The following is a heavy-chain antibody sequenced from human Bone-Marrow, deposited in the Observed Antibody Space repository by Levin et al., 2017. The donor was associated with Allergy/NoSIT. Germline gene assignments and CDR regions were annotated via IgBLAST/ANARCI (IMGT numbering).Heavy chain of an antibody. CDR3: AKGGAPRIVGATFEWFDP. D-gene: IGHD1-26*01. CDR2: ISWNSGSI. J-gene: IGHJ5*02. V-gene: IGHV3-9*01. Sequence: SLKISCVASGFTFDDYAMHWVRQAPGKGLEWVSGISWNSGSIGYADSVKGRFTISRDNAKNSLYLQMNSLRAEDTALYYCAKGGAPRIVGATFEWFDPWGQGTLVTVSS. CDR1: GFTFDDYA.